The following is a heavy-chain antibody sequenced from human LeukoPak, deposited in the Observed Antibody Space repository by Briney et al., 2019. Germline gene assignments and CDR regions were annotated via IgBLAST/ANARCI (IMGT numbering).Heavy chain of an antibody. V-gene: IGHV4-31*03. J-gene: IGHJ4*02. CDR2: IGYTGDT. D-gene: IGHD1-1*01. CDR1: GGSISSGAYY. CDR3: ARVAAATTNPRFDF. Sequence: SETLSLTCTVSGGSISSGAYYWSWVRQLPEKGLDWIGYIGYTGDTYYNPSLRSRATISKDTSKTQFSLRLNSLAAADTAVYYCARVAAATTNPRFDFWGQGTLVTVSS.